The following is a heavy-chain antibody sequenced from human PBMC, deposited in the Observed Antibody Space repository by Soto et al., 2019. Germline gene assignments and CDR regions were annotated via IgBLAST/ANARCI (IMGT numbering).Heavy chain of an antibody. D-gene: IGHD5-18*01. CDR3: ARANTAMVSGPDYFDY. J-gene: IGHJ4*02. CDR2: IYYSGST. CDR1: GGSISSYY. Sequence: SETLSLTCTVSGGSISSYYWSWIRQPPGKGLEWIGYIYYSGSTNYNPSLKSRVTISVDTSKNQFSLKLSSVTAADTAVYYCARANTAMVSGPDYFDYWGQGTLVTVSS. V-gene: IGHV4-59*01.